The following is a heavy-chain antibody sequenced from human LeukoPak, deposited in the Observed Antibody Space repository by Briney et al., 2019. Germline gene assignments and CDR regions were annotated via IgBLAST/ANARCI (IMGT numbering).Heavy chain of an antibody. J-gene: IGHJ4*02. CDR1: GFTVSSNY. V-gene: IGHV3-30-3*01. Sequence: GGSLRLSCAASGFTVSSNYMSWVRQAPGKGLEWVAVKSYDGSNKYYADSVKGRFTISRDNSKNTLYLQMNSLRAEDTAVYYCARGDYVWGSYRLAGYFDYWGQGTLVTVSS. CDR3: ARGDYVWGSYRLAGYFDY. CDR2: KSYDGSNK. D-gene: IGHD3-16*02.